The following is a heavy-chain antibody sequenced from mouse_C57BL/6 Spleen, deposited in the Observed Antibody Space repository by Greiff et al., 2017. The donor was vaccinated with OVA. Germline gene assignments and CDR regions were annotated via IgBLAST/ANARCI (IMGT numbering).Heavy chain of an antibody. J-gene: IGHJ4*01. CDR2: IDPETGGT. CDR1: GYTFTDYE. V-gene: IGHV1-15*01. Sequence: QVQLKEPGAELVRPGASVTLSCKASGYTFTDYEMHWVKQTPVHGLEWIGAIDPETGGTAYNQKFKGKAILTADKSSSTAYMELRSLTSEDSAVYYCTRKWLRRDYAMDYWGQGTSVTVSS. CDR3: TRKWLRRDYAMDY. D-gene: IGHD2-2*01.